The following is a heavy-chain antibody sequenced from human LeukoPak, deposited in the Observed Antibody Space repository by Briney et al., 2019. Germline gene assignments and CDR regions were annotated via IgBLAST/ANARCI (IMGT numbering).Heavy chain of an antibody. V-gene: IGHV3-11*04. CDR1: GFTFSDYY. Sequence: GGSLRLSCAASGFTFSDYYMSWIRQAPGKGLEWVSYISSSSSTIYYADSVKGRFTISRDNAKNSLYLQMNSLRAEDTAVYYCARDGIYYYDSSGYFPLDYWGQGTLVTVSS. J-gene: IGHJ4*02. CDR2: ISSSSSTI. D-gene: IGHD3-22*01. CDR3: ARDGIYYYDSSGYFPLDY.